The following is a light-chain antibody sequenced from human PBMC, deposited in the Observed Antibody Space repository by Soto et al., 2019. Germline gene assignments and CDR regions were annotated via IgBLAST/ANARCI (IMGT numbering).Light chain of an antibody. J-gene: IGKJ4*01. V-gene: IGKV1-9*01. CDR3: QQVNYYPFT. Sequence: DIQMTQSPSSLSASVGDRVTITCRASQGISQYVAWYQQKPGKAPKLLVYAAVVLQDGVPSRFSGTGSATEFILIINGLQPEDFATYYCQQVNYYPFTFGGGTTGDIK. CDR2: AAV. CDR1: QGISQY.